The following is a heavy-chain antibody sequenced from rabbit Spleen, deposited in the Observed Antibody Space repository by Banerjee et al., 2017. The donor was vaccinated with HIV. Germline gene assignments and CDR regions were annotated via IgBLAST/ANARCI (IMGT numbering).Heavy chain of an antibody. V-gene: IGHV1S40*01. J-gene: IGHJ6*01. D-gene: IGHD8-1*01. Sequence: QSLEESRGDLVKPGASLTLTCTASGVSFSSDYYMCWVRQAPGKGLEWIACIDGGSSGFTYFASWAKGRFTISKTSSTTVTLQMTSLTAADTATYFCARDSGSSFSSYGMDLWGPGTLVTVS. CDR3: ARDSGSSFSSYGMDL. CDR2: IDGGSSGFT. CDR1: GVSFSSDYY.